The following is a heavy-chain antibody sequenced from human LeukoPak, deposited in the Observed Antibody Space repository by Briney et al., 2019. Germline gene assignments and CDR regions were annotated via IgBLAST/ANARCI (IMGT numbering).Heavy chain of an antibody. J-gene: IGHJ6*02. CDR2: IIPILGIA. Sequence: ASVKVSCKASGGTFSSYAISWVRQAPGQGLEWMGRIIPILGIANYAQKFQGRVTITADKSTSTAYMELSSLRSEDTAVYYCAREAKRTGGVPGDVDVWGQGTTVAVSS. D-gene: IGHD2-21*01. CDR1: GGTFSSYA. CDR3: AREAKRTGGVPGDVDV. V-gene: IGHV1-69*04.